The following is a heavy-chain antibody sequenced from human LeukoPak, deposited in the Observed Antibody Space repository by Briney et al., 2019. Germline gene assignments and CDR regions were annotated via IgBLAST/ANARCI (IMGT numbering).Heavy chain of an antibody. D-gene: IGHD3-16*01. Sequence: GGSLRLSCAASGFTVSSNYMSWVRQAPGKGLEWVSVIYSGGSTYYADSVKGRFTLSRDNSKNTLYLQMNSLRAEDTAVYYCARDRGGLNWFDPWGQGTLVTVSS. CDR2: IYSGGST. CDR1: GFTVSSNY. CDR3: ARDRGGLNWFDP. V-gene: IGHV3-53*01. J-gene: IGHJ5*02.